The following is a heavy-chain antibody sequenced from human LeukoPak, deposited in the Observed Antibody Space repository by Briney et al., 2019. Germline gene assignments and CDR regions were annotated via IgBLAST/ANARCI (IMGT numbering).Heavy chain of an antibody. CDR1: GCGFSSNW. V-gene: IGHV5-51*01. Sequence: GAALQISSRAVGCGFSSNWIAWGRRVPGKGGEGMGSIYPGDSETRYRPSFQGQVTISADKSINTAYLQWGSLKASDTAMYYCARHFEDSSGYRLDYWGQGTLVTVSS. D-gene: IGHD3-22*01. J-gene: IGHJ4*02. CDR2: IYPGDSET. CDR3: ARHFEDSSGYRLDY.